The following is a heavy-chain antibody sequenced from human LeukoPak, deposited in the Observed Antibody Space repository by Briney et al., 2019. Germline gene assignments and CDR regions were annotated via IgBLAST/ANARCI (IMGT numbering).Heavy chain of an antibody. Sequence: GGSLRLSCAASGFTFSGSAMHWVRQASGRGLEWVGRIRSKPNSYATTYAASVKGRFTISRDDPKNTAYLQMNSLKTEDTAVYHCTRTVESDSGSYYDTLAFDIWGQGTMVTVSS. V-gene: IGHV3-73*01. CDR1: GFTFSGSA. CDR3: TRTVESDSGSYYDTLAFDI. CDR2: IRSKPNSYAT. D-gene: IGHD3-10*01. J-gene: IGHJ3*02.